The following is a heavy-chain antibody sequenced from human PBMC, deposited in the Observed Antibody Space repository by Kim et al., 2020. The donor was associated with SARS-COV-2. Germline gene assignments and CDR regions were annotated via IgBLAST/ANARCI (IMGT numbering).Heavy chain of an antibody. Sequence: SETLSLTCIVSGGSISSDYYWSWIRQRPGKGLEYIGYIYYSGTTYYNPSLESRVIISVDTPNNRFSLHLTSVTAADTAVYYCARELRGPFYGDPYYFDYWGQGTLVTVSS. CDR3: ARELRGPFYGDPYYFDY. CDR1: GGSISSDYY. CDR2: IYYSGTT. V-gene: IGHV4-31*03. J-gene: IGHJ4*02. D-gene: IGHD4-17*01.